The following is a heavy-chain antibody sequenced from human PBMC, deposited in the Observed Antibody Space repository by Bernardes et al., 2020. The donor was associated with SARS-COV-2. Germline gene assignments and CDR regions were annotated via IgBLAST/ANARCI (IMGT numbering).Heavy chain of an antibody. D-gene: IGHD6-19*01. V-gene: IGHV3-33*01. CDR2: IWYDGSNK. J-gene: IGHJ4*02. Sequence: GGSLRLSCAASGFTFSSYGMHWVRQAPGKGLEWVAVIWYDGSNKYYADSVKGRFTISRDNSKNTLYLQMNSLRAEDTAVYYCATEQWLNRGFDYWGQGTLVTVSS. CDR3: ATEQWLNRGFDY. CDR1: GFTFSSYG.